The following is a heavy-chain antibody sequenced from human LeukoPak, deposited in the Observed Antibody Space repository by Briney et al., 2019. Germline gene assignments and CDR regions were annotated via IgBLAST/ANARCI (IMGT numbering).Heavy chain of an antibody. J-gene: IGHJ4*02. V-gene: IGHV3-48*04. D-gene: IGHD2-15*01. CDR1: GFTFTNAW. CDR2: ISNSGSTI. Sequence: GGSLRLSCEASGFTFTNAWMNWVRQAPGKGLEWVSYISNSGSTIYYADSVKGRFTISRDNAKNSLYLQMNSLRAEDTAVYYCARDSGGSSPFDYWGQGTLVTVSS. CDR3: ARDSGGSSPFDY.